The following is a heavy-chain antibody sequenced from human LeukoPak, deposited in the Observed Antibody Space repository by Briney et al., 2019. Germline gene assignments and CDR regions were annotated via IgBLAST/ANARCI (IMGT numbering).Heavy chain of an antibody. CDR1: GFTISSYA. D-gene: IGHD3-10*01. CDR2: IYGTGGST. J-gene: IGHJ4*02. CDR3: AKDGYGSGNYYYCDY. V-gene: IGHV3-23*01. Sequence: GGSLRLSCAASGFTISSYAMAWVRQASGKGLEWVSAIYGTGGSTSYADSVKGRFTISRDNSKNTLYLQMNSLTAEDTAVYYCAKDGYGSGNYYYCDYWGQGTLVTVSS.